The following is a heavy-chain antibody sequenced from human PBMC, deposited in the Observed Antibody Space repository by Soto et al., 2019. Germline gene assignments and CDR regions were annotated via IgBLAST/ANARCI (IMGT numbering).Heavy chain of an antibody. CDR2: IYHSGST. Sequence: SETLSLTCAVSGGSISSSNWWSWVRQPPGKGLEWMGEIYHSGSTNYNPSIKSRVTISVDKSKNQFSMKLSVVTAADTAVYSCARVCTTVSPGAYYYYHGMDFWGQGTPVTVSS. CDR3: ARVCTTVSPGAYYYYHGMDF. D-gene: IGHD4-4*01. J-gene: IGHJ6*02. V-gene: IGHV4-4*02. CDR1: GGSISSSNW.